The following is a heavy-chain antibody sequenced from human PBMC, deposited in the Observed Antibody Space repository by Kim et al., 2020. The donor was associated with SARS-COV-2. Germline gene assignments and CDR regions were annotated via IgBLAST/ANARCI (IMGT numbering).Heavy chain of an antibody. CDR3: ARSITIFGVVITFDY. J-gene: IGHJ4*02. Sequence: PTLKRRVTISVDKSKNQFTMKLSSVTAADTAVYYSARSITIFGVVITFDYWGQGTLVTVSS. V-gene: IGHV4-4*02. D-gene: IGHD3-3*01.